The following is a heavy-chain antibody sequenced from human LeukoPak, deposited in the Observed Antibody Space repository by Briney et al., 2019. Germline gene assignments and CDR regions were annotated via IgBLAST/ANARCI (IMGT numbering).Heavy chain of an antibody. CDR1: GYTFTSYD. V-gene: IGHV1-8*01. CDR3: ARAYSSSGDYYYYMDV. CDR2: MNPNSGNT. J-gene: IGHJ6*03. D-gene: IGHD6-6*01. Sequence: ASVRVSCKASGYTFTSYDINWVRQATGQGLEWMGWMNPNSGNTGYAQKFQGRVTMTRNTSISTAYMELSSLRSDDTAVYYCARAYSSSGDYYYYMDVWGKGTTVTVSS.